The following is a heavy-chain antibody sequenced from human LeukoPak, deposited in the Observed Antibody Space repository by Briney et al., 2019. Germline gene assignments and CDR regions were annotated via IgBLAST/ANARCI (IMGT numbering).Heavy chain of an antibody. Sequence: PGGSLRLSCAASGFTFSSYSMSWVRQAPGKGLEWVSSISSSSSYIYYADSVKGRFTISRDNAKNSLYLHMNSLRAEDTAVYYCARDAVVATDYWGQGTLVTVSS. J-gene: IGHJ4*02. CDR1: GFTFSSYS. CDR3: ARDAVVATDY. CDR2: ISSSSSYI. D-gene: IGHD2-15*01. V-gene: IGHV3-21*01.